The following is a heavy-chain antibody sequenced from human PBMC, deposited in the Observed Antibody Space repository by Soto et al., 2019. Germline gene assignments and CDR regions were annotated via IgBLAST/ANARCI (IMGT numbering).Heavy chain of an antibody. Sequence: SETLSLTCTVSGDSINYYYWSWIRQAPGEGLEWIGYVYYDGSTKYNPSLESRVTMSIDMSKNQLSLKLSSATAADTAVYYCVSYDRQSGRYSLDYWGQGTLVTVSS. CDR2: VYYDGST. CDR3: VSYDRQSGRYSLDY. D-gene: IGHD3-10*01. V-gene: IGHV4-59*01. CDR1: GDSINYYY. J-gene: IGHJ4*02.